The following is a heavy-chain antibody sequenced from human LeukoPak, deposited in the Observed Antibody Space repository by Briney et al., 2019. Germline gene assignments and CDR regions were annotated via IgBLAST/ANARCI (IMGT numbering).Heavy chain of an antibody. D-gene: IGHD2-15*01. CDR3: ARVKVKRDIVVVVAAYYYGMDV. Sequence: GASVKVSCKASGGTFSRYAISRVRQAPGHGLECRGGIIPIVGIANYAQKFQGRVTIPADESTSTAYMELSSLRSDDTAVYYCARVKVKRDIVVVVAAYYYGMDVWGQGTTVTVSS. CDR1: GGTFSRYA. J-gene: IGHJ6*02. CDR2: IIPIVGIA. V-gene: IGHV1-69*10.